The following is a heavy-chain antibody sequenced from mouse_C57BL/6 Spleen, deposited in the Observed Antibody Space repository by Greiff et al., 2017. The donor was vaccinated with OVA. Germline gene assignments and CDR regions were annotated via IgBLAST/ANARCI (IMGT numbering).Heavy chain of an antibody. J-gene: IGHJ1*03. CDR1: GYSITSGYY. CDR3: ARWPDWYFDV. Sequence: ESGPGLVKPSQSLSLTCSVTGYSITSGYYWNWIRQFPGNKLEWMGYISYDGSNNYNPSLKNRISITRDTSKNQFFLKLNSVTTEDTATYYCARWPDWYFDVWGTGTTVTVSS. V-gene: IGHV3-6*01. CDR2: ISYDGSN.